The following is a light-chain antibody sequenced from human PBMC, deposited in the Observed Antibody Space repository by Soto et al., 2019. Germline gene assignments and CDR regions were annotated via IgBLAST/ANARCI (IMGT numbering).Light chain of an antibody. J-gene: IGKJ2*01. CDR1: QSVSNSS. CDR3: QVYGNSPMYT. CDR2: AAS. V-gene: IGKV3-20*01. Sequence: EIVLTQSPGTLSLSPGERATFSCRASQSVSNSSLAWYHQKPGQAPRLLLFAASRRATGIPDTFSGSGSGIDFTLTISRLEPEDFAVYYCQVYGNSPMYTFGQGTRLEIK.